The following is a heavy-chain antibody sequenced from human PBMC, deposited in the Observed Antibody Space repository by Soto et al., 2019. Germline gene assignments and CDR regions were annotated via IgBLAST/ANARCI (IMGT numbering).Heavy chain of an antibody. CDR2: ISSSSSYI. CDR3: AKSIAAAPNLNDY. D-gene: IGHD6-13*01. Sequence: EVQLVESGGGLVKPGGSLRLSCAASGFTFSSYSMNWVRQAPGKGLEWVSSISSSSSYIYYADSVKGRFTISRENAKNSLYLQMNSLRAEDTAVYYCAKSIAAAPNLNDYWGQGTLVTVSS. J-gene: IGHJ4*02. CDR1: GFTFSSYS. V-gene: IGHV3-21*01.